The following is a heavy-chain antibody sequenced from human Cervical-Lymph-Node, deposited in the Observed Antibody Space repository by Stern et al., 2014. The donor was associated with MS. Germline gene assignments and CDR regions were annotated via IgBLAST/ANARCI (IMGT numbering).Heavy chain of an antibody. V-gene: IGHV5-51*03. CDR1: GYSFANFW. J-gene: IGHJ4*02. CDR3: ARRGLGYDGADH. CDR2: IYPGGSDT. D-gene: IGHD3-16*01. Sequence: VQLGQSGAEVRKPGESLKISCKVSGYSFANFWIGWVRQVPGKGLEWVGVIYPGGSDTRYSPSLPGQVTLSADESISTAYLQWSSLKASDTGIYYCARRGLGYDGADHWGQGALVTVSS.